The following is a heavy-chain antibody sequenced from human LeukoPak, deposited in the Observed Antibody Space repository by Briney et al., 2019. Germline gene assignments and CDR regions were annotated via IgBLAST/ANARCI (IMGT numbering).Heavy chain of an antibody. CDR3: TTDRDCSGGSCYLAEYFQH. D-gene: IGHD2-15*01. Sequence: WIRQPPGKGLEWVGRIKSKTDGGTTDYAASVKGRFTVSRDDSKNTLYLQMNSLKTEDTAVYYCTTDRDCSGGSCYLAEYFQHWGQGTLVTVSS. V-gene: IGHV3-15*01. J-gene: IGHJ1*01. CDR2: IKSKTDGGTT.